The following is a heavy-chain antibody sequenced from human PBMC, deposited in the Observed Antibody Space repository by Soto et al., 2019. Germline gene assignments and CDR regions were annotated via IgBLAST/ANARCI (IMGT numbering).Heavy chain of an antibody. V-gene: IGHV4-4*02. D-gene: IGHD1-1*01. CDR1: GASISSGDW. CDR2: IHHSGSS. Sequence: QVQLQESGPGLVKPSGTLSLTCAASGASISSGDWWSWVRQPPGKGLEWIGEIHHSGSSNYNPSLRSRVTISVDKSKNQFSLNPTSVTAADTAVYYCVTNSGYRVNYWGQGTLVTVSP. CDR3: VTNSGYRVNY. J-gene: IGHJ4*02.